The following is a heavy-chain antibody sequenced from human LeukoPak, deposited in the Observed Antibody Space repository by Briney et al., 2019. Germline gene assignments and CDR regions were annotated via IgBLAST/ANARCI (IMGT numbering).Heavy chain of an antibody. Sequence: SETLSLTCTVSGASISSYYWSWVRQPPGKGLEWIGYIDNSGSTNYNPSLKSRVTISVDKSKNQFSLRLSSVTAADTAVYYCARMTYDPHGVDVWGKGTTVTVSS. CDR3: ARMTYDPHGVDV. CDR2: IDNSGST. J-gene: IGHJ6*04. D-gene: IGHD5-12*01. V-gene: IGHV4-59*01. CDR1: GASISSYY.